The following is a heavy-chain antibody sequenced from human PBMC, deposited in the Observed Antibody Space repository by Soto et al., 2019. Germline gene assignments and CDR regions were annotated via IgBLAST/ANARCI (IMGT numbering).Heavy chain of an antibody. Sequence: SETLSLTCTVSGGSISSYYWSWIRQPPGKGLEWIGYIYYSGSTNYNPSLKSRVTISVDTSRNQFSLKLSSVTAADTAVYYCARWSGQQLVPRGHWFDPWGQGTLVTVSS. CDR2: IYYSGST. CDR3: ARWSGQQLVPRGHWFDP. D-gene: IGHD6-13*01. CDR1: GGSISSYY. J-gene: IGHJ5*02. V-gene: IGHV4-59*01.